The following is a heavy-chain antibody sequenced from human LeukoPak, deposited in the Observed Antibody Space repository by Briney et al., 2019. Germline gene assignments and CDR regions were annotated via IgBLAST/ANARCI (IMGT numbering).Heavy chain of an antibody. J-gene: IGHJ4*02. CDR1: GFTFSDYA. D-gene: IGHD3-10*01. CDR2: ISYDGSTK. CDR3: ARSSNLKDFYGSLNY. Sequence: PGGSLRLSCAASGFTFSDYALHWVRQAPGRGLEWVTLISYDGSTKYYLDSVKGRFTISRDNSKNTLYLQMNSLRVEDTAVYYCARSSNLKDFYGSLNYWGQGTLITVSS. V-gene: IGHV3-30-3*01.